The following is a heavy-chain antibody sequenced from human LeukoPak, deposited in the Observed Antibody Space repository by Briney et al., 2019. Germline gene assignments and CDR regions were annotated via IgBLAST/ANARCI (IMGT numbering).Heavy chain of an antibody. J-gene: IGHJ4*02. Sequence: PSQTLSLTCAISGDSVSSNSAAWDWIRQSPSRGLEWLGRTYYRSTWYNDYAVSVKSRITFNPDTSKNQFSLQLNSVTPEDTAVYYCARARRLRYDSSGYYEVGEFDYWGQGTLVTVSS. D-gene: IGHD3-22*01. CDR3: ARARRLRYDSSGYYEVGEFDY. V-gene: IGHV6-1*01. CDR2: TYYRSTWYN. CDR1: GDSVSSNSAA.